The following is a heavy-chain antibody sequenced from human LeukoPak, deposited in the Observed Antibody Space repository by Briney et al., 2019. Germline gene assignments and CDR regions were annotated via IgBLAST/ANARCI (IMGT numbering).Heavy chain of an antibody. CDR1: GFTFSSYA. CDR3: AKDDY. CDR2: ISHNGGST. V-gene: IGHV3-64*01. Sequence: PGGSLRLSCAASGFTFSSYAMHWVRQAPGKGLEYVSAISHNGGSTYYANSVKGRFTISRDNSKNALYLQMGSLRAEDMAVYYCAKDDYWGQGTLVTVSS. J-gene: IGHJ4*02.